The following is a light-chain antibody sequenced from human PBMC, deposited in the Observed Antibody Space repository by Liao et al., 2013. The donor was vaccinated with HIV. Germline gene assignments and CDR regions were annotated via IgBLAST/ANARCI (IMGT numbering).Light chain of an antibody. CDR2: QDT. CDR3: QVWDSNSDHPYV. V-gene: IGLV3-1*01. Sequence: SYELTQPPSVSVSPGQTASIACSGDELRDKYASWYQQRPGQSPVLVIYQDTKRPSGIPDRFSGSTSGNTATLTISGTQAMDEADYYCQVWDSNSDHPYVFGTGTKVTVL. CDR1: ELRDKY. J-gene: IGLJ1*01.